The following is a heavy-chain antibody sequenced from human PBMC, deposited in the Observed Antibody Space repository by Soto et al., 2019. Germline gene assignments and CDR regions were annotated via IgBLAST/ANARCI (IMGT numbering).Heavy chain of an antibody. CDR1: GFTFSDYT. J-gene: IGHJ4*02. Sequence: VGSLRLSCAASGFTFSDYTLNWVRQAPGKGLEWVSSISSTNSYIYYADSVKGRFTISRDNAKNSLFLQMNSLRAEDTAVYYCAVVAATAHFDLWGQGTLVTVSS. D-gene: IGHD2-15*01. V-gene: IGHV3-21*01. CDR3: AVVAATAHFDL. CDR2: ISSTNSYI.